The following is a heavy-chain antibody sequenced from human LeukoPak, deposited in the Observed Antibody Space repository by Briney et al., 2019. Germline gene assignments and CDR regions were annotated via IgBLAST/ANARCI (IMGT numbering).Heavy chain of an antibody. Sequence: GGSLRLSCAASGFTVSSNYMSWVRQGPGKGLEWVSVLYSGGSTYYADSVKGRFTISRDNSKNTLYLQMNSLRAEDTAVYYCAKSWQQLWVAFDIWGQGTMVTVSS. V-gene: IGHV3-53*01. CDR1: GFTVSSNY. D-gene: IGHD6-13*01. J-gene: IGHJ3*02. CDR2: LYSGGST. CDR3: AKSWQQLWVAFDI.